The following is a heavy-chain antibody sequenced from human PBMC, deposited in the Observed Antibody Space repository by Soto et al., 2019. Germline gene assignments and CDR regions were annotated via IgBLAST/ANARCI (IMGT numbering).Heavy chain of an antibody. Sequence: QVQLVESGGGVVQPGRSLRLSCATSGFTFSAYGMHWVRQAPGKGLEWVALISYDGSNKYYADSVKGRFTISRDNSKNTLFLQMNSLRPEDTAVYYCAAGQCFSDYWGQGTLVTVSS. CDR1: GFTFSAYG. CDR3: AAGQCFSDY. D-gene: IGHD6-19*01. V-gene: IGHV3-30*03. J-gene: IGHJ4*02. CDR2: ISYDGSNK.